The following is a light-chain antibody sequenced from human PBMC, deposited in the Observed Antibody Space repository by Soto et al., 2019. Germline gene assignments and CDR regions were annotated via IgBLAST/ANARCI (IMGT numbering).Light chain of an antibody. CDR3: QQRNSYPRT. CDR2: AAS. Sequence: DIQMTQSPSSLSASVGDRVTITCRASQGINIFLAWFQQKPGKAPNLLISAASTLQSGVPSRFSGSGSETEFTLTITSLQPEDSATYYCQQRNSYPRTFGQATK. V-gene: IGKV1-9*01. J-gene: IGKJ2*01. CDR1: QGINIF.